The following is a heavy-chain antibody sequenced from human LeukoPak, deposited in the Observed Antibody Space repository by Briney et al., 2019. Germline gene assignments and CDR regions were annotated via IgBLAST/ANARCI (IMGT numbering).Heavy chain of an antibody. J-gene: IGHJ3*02. CDR2: IYYSGST. D-gene: IGHD1-26*01. Sequence: SETLSLTCTVSGGSISSYYWSWIRQPPGKGLEWIGYIYYSGSTNYNPSLKSRGAMSVDTSKNQFSLKLSSVTAADTAVYYCAAKWELGGVGAFDIWGQGTMVTVSS. CDR3: AAKWELGGVGAFDI. V-gene: IGHV4-59*12. CDR1: GGSISSYY.